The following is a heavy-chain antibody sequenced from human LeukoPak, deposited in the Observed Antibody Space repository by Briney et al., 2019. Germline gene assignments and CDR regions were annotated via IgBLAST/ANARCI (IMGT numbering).Heavy chain of an antibody. V-gene: IGHV1-2*02. CDR3: ARVRGYSYGCDY. J-gene: IGHJ4*02. CDR2: INPNSGGT. D-gene: IGHD5-18*01. Sequence: ASVKVSCKASGYTFTGYYMHWVRQAPGQGLEWMGWINPNSGGTNYAQEFQGRVTMTRDTSISTAYMELSRLRSDDTAVYYCARVRGYSYGCDYWGQGTLVTVSS. CDR1: GYTFTGYY.